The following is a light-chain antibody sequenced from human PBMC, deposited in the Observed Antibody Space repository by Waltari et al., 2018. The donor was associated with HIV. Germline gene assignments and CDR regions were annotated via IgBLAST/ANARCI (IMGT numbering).Light chain of an antibody. Sequence: YVLPQQPSGSVAPGQRARIPWGGTTMGRKRVNGYQQKPGQAPVLAVYDDSDRPSGIPERFSGSNSGNTATLTISRVEAGDEADYYCQVWDSSSDHVVFGGGTKLTVL. CDR3: QVWDSSSDHVV. CDR2: DDS. CDR1: TMGRKR. V-gene: IGLV3-21*02. J-gene: IGLJ2*01.